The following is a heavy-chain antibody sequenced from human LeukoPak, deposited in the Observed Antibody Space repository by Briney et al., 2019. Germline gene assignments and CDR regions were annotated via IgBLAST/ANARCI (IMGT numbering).Heavy chain of an antibody. V-gene: IGHV3-23*01. CDR2: ISGSGGST. D-gene: IGHD3-22*01. CDR1: GFTFSSYA. Sequence: PGGSLRLSCAASGFTFSSYAMSWVRQAPGKGLEWVSAISGSGGSTYYAGSVKGRFTISRDNSKNTLYLQMNSLRAEDTAVYYCAKDIPYYYDSSGYPFDYWGQGTLVTVSS. CDR3: AKDIPYYYDSSGYPFDY. J-gene: IGHJ4*02.